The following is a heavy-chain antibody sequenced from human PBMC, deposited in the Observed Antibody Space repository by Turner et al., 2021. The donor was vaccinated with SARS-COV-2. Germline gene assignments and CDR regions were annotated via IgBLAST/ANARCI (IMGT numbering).Heavy chain of an antibody. J-gene: IGHJ6*02. CDR3: ARRLVVQGTDDYSYYYGMDV. V-gene: IGHV4-39*01. D-gene: IGHD3-22*01. CDR1: GGSISSSSYY. Sequence: QLQLQESGPGLVKPSETLSLTCTVSGGSISSSSYYWSWIRQPPGKGLEWIGNIYYSGSTYYNPSLKSRVTISVDTSKNQFSLKLSSVTATDTAVYYCARRLVVQGTDDYSYYYGMDVWGQGTTVTVSS. CDR2: IYYSGST.